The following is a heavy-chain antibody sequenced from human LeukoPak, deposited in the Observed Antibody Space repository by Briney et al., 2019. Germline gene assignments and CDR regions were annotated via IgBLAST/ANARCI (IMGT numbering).Heavy chain of an antibody. J-gene: IGHJ3*02. D-gene: IGHD1-26*01. Sequence: GGSLRLSCAASGFTFGSYAMSWVRQAPGKGLEWVSTISDTGGNTYYADSVKGRFTISRDNSKSALYLLMNSLRAEDTAVYYCARDSEWELLGAFDIWGQGTMVTVSS. CDR1: GFTFGSYA. V-gene: IGHV3-23*01. CDR2: ISDTGGNT. CDR3: ARDSEWELLGAFDI.